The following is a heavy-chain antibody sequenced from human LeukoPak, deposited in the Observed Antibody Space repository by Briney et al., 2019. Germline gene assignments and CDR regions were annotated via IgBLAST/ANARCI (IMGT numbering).Heavy chain of an antibody. CDR1: GFTFSSYS. V-gene: IGHV3-21*01. J-gene: IGHJ4*02. CDR2: ISSSSSYI. CDR3: ARGYSSGRNFDY. Sequence: KPGGSLRLSCAASGFTFSSYSMNWVRQAPGKGLEWVSSISSSSSYIYYADSVKGRFTISRDNAKNSLYLQMNSLRAEDTAVYYCARGYSSGRNFDYWGQGTLVTVSS. D-gene: IGHD6-19*01.